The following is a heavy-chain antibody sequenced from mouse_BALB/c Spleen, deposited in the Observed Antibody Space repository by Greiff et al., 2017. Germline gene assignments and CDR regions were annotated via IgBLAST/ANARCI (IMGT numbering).Heavy chain of an antibody. V-gene: IGHV5-9-4*01. CDR3: ARGLPSRDSY. J-gene: IGHJ3*01. D-gene: IGHD1-1*01. CDR1: GFTFSSYA. CDR2: ISSGGSYT. Sequence: EVNLVESGGGLVKPGGSLKLSCAASGFTFSSYAMSWVRQSPEKRLEWVAEISSGGSYTYYPDTVTGRFTISRDNAKNTLYLEMSSLRSEDTAMYYCARGLPSRDSYWGQGTLVTVSA.